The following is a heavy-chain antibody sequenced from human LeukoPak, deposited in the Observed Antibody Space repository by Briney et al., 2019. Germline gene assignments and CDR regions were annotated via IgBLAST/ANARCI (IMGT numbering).Heavy chain of an antibody. CDR2: ISYDGSNN. D-gene: IGHD4-23*01. J-gene: IGHJ4*02. CDR1: GFTLSSSA. CDR3: ARGLRWD. V-gene: IGHV3-30-3*01. Sequence: GGSLRLSCAASGFTLSSSAMHWVRQAPGKGLEWVAVISYDGSNNYYADSVKGRFTISRDNSKNTLYLQMNTLRFEDTAVYYCARGLRWDWGQGTLVTVSS.